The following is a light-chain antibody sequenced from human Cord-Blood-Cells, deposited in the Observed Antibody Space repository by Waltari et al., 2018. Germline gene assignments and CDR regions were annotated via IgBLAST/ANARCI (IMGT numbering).Light chain of an antibody. CDR3: QQRSNWPFT. Sequence: DIVLTQPPATLSLSTGERANLSCRAIQSFSSYLAWYQQKPDQAPRLLIYDASNMATGIPARFRGSWSGTDFTLTISSLEPEDFAVYYCQQRSNWPFTFGGVTKVEIK. CDR2: DAS. V-gene: IGKV3-11*01. CDR1: QSFSSY. J-gene: IGKJ4*01.